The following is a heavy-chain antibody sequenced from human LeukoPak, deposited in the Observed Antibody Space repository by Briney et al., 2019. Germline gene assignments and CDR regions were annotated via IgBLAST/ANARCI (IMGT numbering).Heavy chain of an antibody. CDR2: MNPNSGNT. Sequence: ASVKVSCKASGYTFTSYDINWVRQAAGQGLEWMGWMNPNSGNTGYAQKFQGRVTMTRNTYISTAYMELSSLRSEDTAVYYCARGGRYFDWLSLWGDAFDILGQGTMVTVSS. D-gene: IGHD3-9*01. CDR3: ARGGRYFDWLSLWGDAFDI. CDR1: GYTFTSYD. V-gene: IGHV1-8*01. J-gene: IGHJ3*02.